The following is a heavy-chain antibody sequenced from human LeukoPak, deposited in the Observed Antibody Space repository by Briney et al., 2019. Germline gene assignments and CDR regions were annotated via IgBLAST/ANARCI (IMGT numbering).Heavy chain of an antibody. CDR3: ARDLPSIAVAGTTYGRKYYYYMDV. CDR1: GYTFTGYY. D-gene: IGHD6-19*01. J-gene: IGHJ6*03. Sequence: ASVKVSCKTSGYTFTGYYIHWVRQAPGQGLEWMGWINGNSGDTNYTQSFQGRVTMTRDTSISTAYMELSRLRSDDTAVYYCARDLPSIAVAGTTYGRKYYYYMDVWGKGTTVTISS. CDR2: INGNSGDT. V-gene: IGHV1-2*02.